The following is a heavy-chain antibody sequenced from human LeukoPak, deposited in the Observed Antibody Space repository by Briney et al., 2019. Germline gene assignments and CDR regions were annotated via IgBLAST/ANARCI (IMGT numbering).Heavy chain of an antibody. Sequence: PGGSLRLSCTASGFSFSGSWMSWVRQLPGKGLEWLADMNPDGSTIVYVDSVKGRFTISRNNAKNSAYLQMDGLRAEDTAVYYCARDPLNGALDIWGQGTLVTVSS. J-gene: IGHJ3*02. CDR3: ARDPLNGALDI. CDR1: GFSFSGSW. CDR2: MNPDGSTI. V-gene: IGHV3-7*01.